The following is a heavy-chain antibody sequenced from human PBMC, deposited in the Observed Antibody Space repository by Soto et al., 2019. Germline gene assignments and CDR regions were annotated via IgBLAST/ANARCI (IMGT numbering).Heavy chain of an antibody. CDR1: GGSISSISYY. J-gene: IGHJ4*02. CDR2: IYYSGST. CDR3: AGNQLLKYYFDY. D-gene: IGHD2-2*01. Sequence: SETLSLTYTVSGGSISSISYYWGWIRQPPGKGLEWIGSIYYSGSTYYNPSLKSRVTISVDTSKNQFSLKLSSVTAADTAVYYCAGNQLLKYYFDYWGQGTLVTGSS. V-gene: IGHV4-39*01.